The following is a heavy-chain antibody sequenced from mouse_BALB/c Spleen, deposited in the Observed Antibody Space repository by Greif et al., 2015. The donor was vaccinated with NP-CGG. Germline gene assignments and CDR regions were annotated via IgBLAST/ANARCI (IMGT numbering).Heavy chain of an antibody. J-gene: IGHJ4*01. CDR3: ARGDGYLPYAMDY. CDR1: GLTFSSYA. Sequence: EVQVVESGGGLVKPGGSLKLSCAASGLTFSSYAMSWVRQTPEKRLEWVASISSGGSTYYPDSVKGRFTISRDNARNILYLQMSSLRSEDTAMYYCARGDGYLPYAMDYWGQGTSVTVSS. V-gene: IGHV5-6-5*01. CDR2: ISSGGST. D-gene: IGHD2-3*01.